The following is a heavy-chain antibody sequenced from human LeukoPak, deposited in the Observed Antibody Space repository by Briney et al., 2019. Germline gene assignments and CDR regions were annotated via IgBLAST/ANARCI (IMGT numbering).Heavy chain of an antibody. CDR2: IYTSGST. V-gene: IGHV4-61*02. CDR1: GGSISSGSYY. Sequence: PSQTLSLTCTVSGGSISSGSYYWSWIWQPAGKGLEWIGRIYTSGSTNYNPSLKSRVTISVDTSKNQFSLKLSSVTAADTAVYYCARGSVYYCGMDVWGQGTTVTVSS. CDR3: ARGSVYYCGMDV. J-gene: IGHJ6*02.